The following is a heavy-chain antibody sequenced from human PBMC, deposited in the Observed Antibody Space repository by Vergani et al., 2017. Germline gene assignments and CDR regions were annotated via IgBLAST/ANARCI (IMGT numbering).Heavy chain of an antibody. CDR2: IYYSGST. CDR1: GGSISSYY. CDR3: ARVGVVVPAASLYYYYMDV. D-gene: IGHD2-2*01. V-gene: IGHV4-59*12. Sequence: QVQLQESGPGLVKPSETLSLTCTVSGGSISSYYWSWIRQPPGKGLEWIGYIYYSGSTNYNPSLKSRVTMSVDTSKNQFSLMLSSVTAADTAVYYCARVGVVVPAASLYYYYMDVWGKGTTVTVSS. J-gene: IGHJ6*03.